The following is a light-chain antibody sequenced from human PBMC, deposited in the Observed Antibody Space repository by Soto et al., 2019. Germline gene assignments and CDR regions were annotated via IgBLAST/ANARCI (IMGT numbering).Light chain of an antibody. Sequence: QSVLTQTPSVSGAPRQRVTISCSGGTSDVGNNAVDWYQQVPGKDPKLLIYHDDLLPSGVSDRFSGSKSGTTASLAISGLQAEDEADYYCATWDDSLNRHVLGGGTKLTVL. CDR3: ATWDDSLNRHV. J-gene: IGLJ3*02. V-gene: IGLV1-36*01. CDR1: TSDVGNNA. CDR2: HDD.